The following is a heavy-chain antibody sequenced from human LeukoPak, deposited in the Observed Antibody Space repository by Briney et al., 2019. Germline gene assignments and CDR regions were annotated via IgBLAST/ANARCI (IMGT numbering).Heavy chain of an antibody. V-gene: IGHV1-18*01. J-gene: IGHJ5*02. CDR1: GYTFTSYG. Sequence: ASVMVSCKASGYTFTSYGISWVRQAPGQGLEWMGWISAYNGNTNYAQKLQGRVTMTTDTSTSTAYMELRSLRSDDTAVYYCARAAAAVFWFDPWGQGTLVTVSS. CDR2: ISAYNGNT. CDR3: ARAAAAVFWFDP. D-gene: IGHD6-13*01.